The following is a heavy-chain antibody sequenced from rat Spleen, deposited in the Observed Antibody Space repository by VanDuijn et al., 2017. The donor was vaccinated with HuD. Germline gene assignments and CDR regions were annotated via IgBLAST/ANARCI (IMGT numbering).Heavy chain of an antibody. J-gene: IGHJ3*01. Sequence: EVQLQESGPGLVKPSQSLSLTCSVTGHSITSSYRWNWIRKFPGNKLEWMGYINSAGTTIYNPSLKSRISITRDTSKNQFFLQVKSLSTEDTATYYCARSRDYYSNYLRDWFAYWGQGTLVTVSS. D-gene: IGHD1-2*01. V-gene: IGHV3-3*01. CDR2: INSAGTT. CDR1: GHSITSSYR. CDR3: ARSRDYYSNYLRDWFAY.